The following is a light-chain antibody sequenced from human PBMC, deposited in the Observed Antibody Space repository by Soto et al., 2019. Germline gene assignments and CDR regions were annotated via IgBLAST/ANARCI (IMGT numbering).Light chain of an antibody. Sequence: QSALTQPASVSGSPGQSITISCTGTSSDGGGYNYVSWYQQHPGKAPKLMIYDVSNRPSGVSNRFSGSKSGNTASLTISGLQAEDEADYYCSSYTSSSTLVVFVGGTKVTVL. J-gene: IGLJ2*01. CDR2: DVS. CDR1: SSDGGGYNY. CDR3: SSYTSSSTLVV. V-gene: IGLV2-14*01.